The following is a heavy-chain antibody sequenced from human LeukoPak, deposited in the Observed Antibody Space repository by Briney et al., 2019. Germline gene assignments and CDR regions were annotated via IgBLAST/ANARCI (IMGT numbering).Heavy chain of an antibody. V-gene: IGHV5-51*01. CDR1: GYSFTSYW. CDR2: IWPDDSDT. D-gene: IGHD5-24*01. Sequence: GESLKISCKGSGYSFTSYWIGWVRQMPGKGLEWLGVIWPDDSDTRYSPSFRGQVTISVDTSINTAYLQWISLKASDTAIYYCARRHGRDGYNYGDYWGQGTLVTVSS. CDR3: ARRHGRDGYNYGDY. J-gene: IGHJ4*02.